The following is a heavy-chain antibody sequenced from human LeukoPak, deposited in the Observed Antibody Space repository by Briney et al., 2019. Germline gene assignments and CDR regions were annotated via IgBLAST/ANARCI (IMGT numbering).Heavy chain of an antibody. CDR1: GFTFSKSW. CDR3: AKDQSSSSSWYAGMDV. D-gene: IGHD6-13*01. Sequence: GGSLRLSCAASGFTFSKSWMSWLRQTPEKGLEWVANIKEDGSAKYYVDSVKGRFIISRDNAKNSLYLQMNSLRAEDTALYYCAKDQSSSSSWYAGMDVWGQGTTVTVSS. CDR2: IKEDGSAK. V-gene: IGHV3-7*03. J-gene: IGHJ6*02.